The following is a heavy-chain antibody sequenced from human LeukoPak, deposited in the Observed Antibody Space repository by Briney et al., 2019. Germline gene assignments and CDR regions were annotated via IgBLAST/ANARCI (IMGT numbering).Heavy chain of an antibody. V-gene: IGHV1-46*01. CDR3: ARGYCSGGSCYTIDF. CDR2: INPSGGST. D-gene: IGHD2-15*01. Sequence: GASVKVSCKASGYTFTSYYMHWVRQAPGQGLEWMGIINPSGGSTSYAQKFQGRVTVTRDTPTSTVYMELSSLRSEDTAVYYCARGYCSGGSCYTIDFWGQGTLVTVSS. J-gene: IGHJ4*02. CDR1: GYTFTSYY.